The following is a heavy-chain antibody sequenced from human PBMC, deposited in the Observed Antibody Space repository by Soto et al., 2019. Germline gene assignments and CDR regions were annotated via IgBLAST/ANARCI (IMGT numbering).Heavy chain of an antibody. CDR1: GCSFTSYW. J-gene: IGHJ4*02. CDR2: TYPGDSDT. Sequence: PGVSLKISSKGSGCSFTSYWIGWVRQMPGKGLEWMGITYPGDSDTRYSPSFQGQVTISADKSISTAYLQWSSLKASDTAMHYCARGDSSGYYYRETYYFDYWGQGTLVTVSS. CDR3: ARGDSSGYYYRETYYFDY. V-gene: IGHV5-51*01. D-gene: IGHD3-22*01.